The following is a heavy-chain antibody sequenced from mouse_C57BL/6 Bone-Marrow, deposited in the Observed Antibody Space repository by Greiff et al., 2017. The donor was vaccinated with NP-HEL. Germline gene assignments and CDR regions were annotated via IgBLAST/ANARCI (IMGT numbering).Heavy chain of an antibody. CDR2: ISNLAYSI. D-gene: IGHD1-1*01. CDR3: ARGSNYYAMDD. CDR1: GFTFSDYG. V-gene: IGHV5-15*01. J-gene: IGHJ4*01. Sequence: DVMLVESGGGLVQPGGSLKLSCAASGFTFSDYGMAWVRQAPRKGPEWVAFISNLAYSIYYADTVTGRFTISRENAKNTLYLDMSSLRSEDTAMYYCARGSNYYAMDDWGQGTSVTVSS.